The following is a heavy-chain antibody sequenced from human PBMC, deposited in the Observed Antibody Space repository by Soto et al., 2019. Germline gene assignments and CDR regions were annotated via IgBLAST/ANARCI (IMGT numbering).Heavy chain of an antibody. V-gene: IGHV4-30-4*01. CDR1: GGSISSGGYF. J-gene: IGHJ4*02. CDR2: IYHGGTT. D-gene: IGHD7-27*01. Sequence: QVQLQESGPGLVKPSQTLSLTCTVSGGSISSGGYFWRWIRQPPDQGLEWIGHIYHGGTTYNNPSLNSRITISLDTSKAQFSLKLSSVTAADRAVYYCARGPSGDKVDYWVQGILVTVSS. CDR3: ARGPSGDKVDY.